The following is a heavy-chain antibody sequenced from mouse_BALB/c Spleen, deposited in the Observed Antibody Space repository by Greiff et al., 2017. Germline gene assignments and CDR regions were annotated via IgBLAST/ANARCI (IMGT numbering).Heavy chain of an antibody. CDR3: ARDLDYYGSSFAMDD. J-gene: IGHJ4*01. Sequence: EVKLMESGGGLVQPGGSLKLSCAASGFTFSSYGMSWVRQTPDKRLELVATINSNGGSTYYPDSVKGRFTISRDNAKNTLYLQMSSLKSEDTAMEYCARDLDYYGSSFAMDDWGQGTSVTVAS. CDR2: INSNGGST. CDR1: GFTFSSYG. V-gene: IGHV5-6-3*01. D-gene: IGHD1-1*01.